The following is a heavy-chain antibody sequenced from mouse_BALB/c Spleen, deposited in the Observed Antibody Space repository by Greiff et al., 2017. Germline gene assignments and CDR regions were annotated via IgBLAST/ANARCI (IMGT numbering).Heavy chain of an antibody. D-gene: IGHD1-1*01. CDR3: ASPYYGSSWFAY. Sequence: EVKLEESGAELVKPGASVKLSCTASGFNIKDTYMHWVKQRPEQGLEWIGRIDPANGNTKYDPKFQGKATITADTSSNTAYLQLSSLTSEDTAVYYCASPYYGSSWFAYWGQGTLVTVSA. V-gene: IGHV14-3*02. J-gene: IGHJ3*01. CDR2: IDPANGNT. CDR1: GFNIKDTY.